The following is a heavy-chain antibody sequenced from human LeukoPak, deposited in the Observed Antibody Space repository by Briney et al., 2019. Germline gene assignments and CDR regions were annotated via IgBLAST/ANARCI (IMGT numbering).Heavy chain of an antibody. CDR2: IYYSGTT. J-gene: IGHJ4*02. CDR1: GGSISSGDYY. CDR3: ARRQYYDSTGYFDY. V-gene: IGHV4-30-4*01. D-gene: IGHD3-22*01. Sequence: SETLSLTCTVSGGSISSGDYYWSWIRQPPGKGLEWIGYIYYSGTTYYNPSLKSRVTISIDKSENQFSLNLNSVTAADTAVYFCARRQYYDSTGYFDYWGQGTLVTVSS.